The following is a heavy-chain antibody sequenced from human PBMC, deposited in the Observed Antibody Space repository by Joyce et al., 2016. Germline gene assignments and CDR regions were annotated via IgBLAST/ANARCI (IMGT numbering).Heavy chain of an antibody. D-gene: IGHD3-3*01. V-gene: IGHV3-33*06. CDR3: AKDGGLGTLRSGAFDI. CDR1: GFTFSSYG. J-gene: IGHJ3*02. CDR2: IWNDGSIK. Sequence: QVQLVESGGGVVQPGRSLRLSCTASGFTFSSYGIHWVRQAPGKGVEWVALIWNDGSIKYYADSVKCRFTISRDNSKNTLYLQMNSLRAEDTAVYTCAKDGGLGTLRSGAFDIWGQGTMVTVSS.